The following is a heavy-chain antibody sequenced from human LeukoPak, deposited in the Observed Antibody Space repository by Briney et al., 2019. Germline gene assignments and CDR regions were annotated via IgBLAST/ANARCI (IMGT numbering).Heavy chain of an antibody. J-gene: IGHJ4*02. D-gene: IGHD3-16*02. CDR3: ARVVSGSNPDY. Sequence: GRSLRLSCAASGFTFSSYGMHWVRQAPGKGLEWVSSISSSSSYIYYADSVKGRFTISRDNAKNSLYLQMNSLRAEDTAVYYCARVVSGSNPDYWGQGTLVTVSS. CDR2: ISSSSSYI. CDR1: GFTFSSYG. V-gene: IGHV3-21*01.